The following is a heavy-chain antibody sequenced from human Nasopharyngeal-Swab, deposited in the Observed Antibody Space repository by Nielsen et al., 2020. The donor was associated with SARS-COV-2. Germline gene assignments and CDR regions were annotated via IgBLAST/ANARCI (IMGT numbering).Heavy chain of an antibody. CDR2: IYRGGNT. V-gene: IGHV3-53*01. CDR3: ARRGSGGWYHDY. CDR1: RFTLSSNY. Sequence: RGSLRPSFAASRFTLSSNYISWVRPAPGKGLEWVSVIYRGGNTYYAGSVRGRFTISRDNAKNTLYRQMNSLRAEDTAVYYCARRGSGGWYHDYWGQGTLVTVSS. J-gene: IGHJ4*02. D-gene: IGHD6-19*01.